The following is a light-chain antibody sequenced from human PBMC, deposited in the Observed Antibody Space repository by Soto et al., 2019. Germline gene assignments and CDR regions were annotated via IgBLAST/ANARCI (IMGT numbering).Light chain of an antibody. CDR3: QRYNAYWA. CDR1: QSLAPQ. CDR2: DAP. V-gene: IGKV1-5*01. J-gene: IGKJ1*01. Sequence: DIQMTQSPSTLSASVGDRVTITCRARQSLAPQLAWYQQKPGNAPKVLIYDAPSLKSGVPSRFSGRGSGTEFTLTPSSLQPDDFATYYCQRYNAYWAFGPGTTVNIK.